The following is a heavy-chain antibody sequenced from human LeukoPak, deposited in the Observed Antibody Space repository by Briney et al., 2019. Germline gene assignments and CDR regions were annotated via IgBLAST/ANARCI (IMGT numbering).Heavy chain of an antibody. V-gene: IGHV3-30*02. CDR3: SKDRGVFGVAYSLDY. D-gene: IGHD3-3*01. CDR1: GFRFSSYG. J-gene: IGHJ4*02. Sequence: PGGSLRLSCAASGFRFSSYGMHWVCQAPGKGLEWVAYIRYDGIKYYADSVKGRFTISRDLSKNTLFLQINSLRPEDTAVYYCSKDRGVFGVAYSLDYWGQGTLVTVSS. CDR2: IRYDGIK.